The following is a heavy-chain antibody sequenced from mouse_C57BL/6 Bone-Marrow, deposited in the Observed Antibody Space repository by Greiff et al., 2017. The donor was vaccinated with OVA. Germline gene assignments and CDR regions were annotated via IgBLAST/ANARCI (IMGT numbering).Heavy chain of an antibody. Sequence: VQLKESGPGLVKPSQSLSLTCSVTGYSITSGYYWNWIRQFPGNKLEWMGYISYDGSNNYNPSLNNRISIPRDTSKNQFFLKLNSVTTEDTATYYCARPGRSYWYFDVWGTGTTVTVSS. CDR2: ISYDGSN. D-gene: IGHD3-2*02. J-gene: IGHJ1*03. V-gene: IGHV3-6*01. CDR3: ARPGRSYWYFDV. CDR1: GYSITSGYY.